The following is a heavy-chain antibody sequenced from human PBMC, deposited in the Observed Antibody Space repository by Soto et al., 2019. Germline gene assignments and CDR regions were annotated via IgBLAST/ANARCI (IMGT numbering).Heavy chain of an antibody. CDR3: ARDPITQAAGFYYYYGMDV. CDR1: GGSISSGGYY. CDR2: IYYSGST. D-gene: IGHD6-13*01. Sequence: SETLSLTCTVSGGSISSGGYYWSWIRQHPGKGLEWIGYIYYSGSTYYNPSLKSRVTISVDTSKNQFSLKLSSVTAADTAVYYCARDPITQAAGFYYYYGMDVWGQGTTVTVSS. V-gene: IGHV4-31*03. J-gene: IGHJ6*02.